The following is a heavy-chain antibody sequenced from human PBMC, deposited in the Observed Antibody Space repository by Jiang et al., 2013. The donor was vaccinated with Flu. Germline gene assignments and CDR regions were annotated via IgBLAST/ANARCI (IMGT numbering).Heavy chain of an antibody. D-gene: IGHD4-17*01. J-gene: IGHJ4*02. CDR3: ARSPPTVTTALGFKAIDY. CDR1: FTSYW. V-gene: IGHV5-51*01. CDR2: IYPGDSGY. Sequence: FTSYWIGWVRQMPGKGLEWMGIIYPGDSGYQIQPAFQGQVTISADKSISTAYLQWSSLKASDTAMYYCARSPPTVTTALGFKAIDYWGQGTLVTVSS.